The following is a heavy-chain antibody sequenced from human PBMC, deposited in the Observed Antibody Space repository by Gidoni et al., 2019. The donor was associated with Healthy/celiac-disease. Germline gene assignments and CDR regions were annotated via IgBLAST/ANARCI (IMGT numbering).Heavy chain of an antibody. D-gene: IGHD2-15*01. V-gene: IGHV3-21*01. J-gene: IGHJ5*02. CDR3: AREVCSGGSCYSGWFDP. CDR1: GLTSSSYS. Sequence: EVQLVEPGGGLVKPGGSLRLSCAASGLTSSSYSMNWVRQAPGKGLEWVSSISSSSSYIYYADSVKGRFTISRDNAKNSLYLQMNSLRAEDTAVYYCAREVCSGGSCYSGWFDPWGQGTLVTVSS. CDR2: ISSSSSYI.